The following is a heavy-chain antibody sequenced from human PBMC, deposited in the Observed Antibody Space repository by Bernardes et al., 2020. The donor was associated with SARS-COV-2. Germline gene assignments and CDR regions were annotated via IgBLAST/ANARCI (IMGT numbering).Heavy chain of an antibody. D-gene: IGHD2-21*02. CDR3: AKDPEGDLRFDY. J-gene: IGHJ4*02. CDR1: GFTFSSDA. V-gene: IGHV3-23*01. CDR2: ISGSGGST. Sequence: GGSLRLSCAATGFTFSSDAMSWVRQAPGKGLEWVPAISGSGGSTYYADSVKGRFTISRDNSKNKLYLQMNSLRAEDTAVYYCAKDPEGDLRFDYWGQRTLVTVSS.